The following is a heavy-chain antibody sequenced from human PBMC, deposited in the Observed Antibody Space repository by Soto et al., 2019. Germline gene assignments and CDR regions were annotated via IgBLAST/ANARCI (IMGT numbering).Heavy chain of an antibody. D-gene: IGHD3-9*01. J-gene: IGHJ4*02. V-gene: IGHV1-18*01. CDR3: ARESLHYDILTGPDY. CDR1: GYTFTSYG. Sequence: AASVKVSCKASGYTFTSYGISWVRQAPGQGLEWMGWISAYNGNTNYAQKLQGRVTMTTDTSTSTAYMELRSLRSDDTAVYYCARESLHYDILTGPDYWGQGTLVTVSS. CDR2: ISAYNGNT.